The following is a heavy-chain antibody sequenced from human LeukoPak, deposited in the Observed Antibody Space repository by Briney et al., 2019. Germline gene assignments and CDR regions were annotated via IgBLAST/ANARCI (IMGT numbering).Heavy chain of an antibody. V-gene: IGHV4-59*01. CDR1: GGSISSYY. CDR3: ARVSSRLRTGMDV. D-gene: IGHD3-16*01. CDR2: IYYSGST. Sequence: SETLSLTCTVSGGSISSYYWSWIRQPPGKGLEWIGYIYYSGSTNYNPSLKSRVTISVDTSKNQFSLRLSSVTAADTAVYYCARVSSRLRTGMDVWGKGTTVTVSS. J-gene: IGHJ6*04.